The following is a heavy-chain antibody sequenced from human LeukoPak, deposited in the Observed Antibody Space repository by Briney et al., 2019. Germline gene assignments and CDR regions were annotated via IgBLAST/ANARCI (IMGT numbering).Heavy chain of an antibody. CDR3: ASGGLGRALSITGTMGY. CDR1: GGTFSSYA. CDR2: IIPIFGTA. J-gene: IGHJ4*02. D-gene: IGHD1-20*01. V-gene: IGHV1-69*13. Sequence: ASVKVSCKASGGTFSSYAISWVRQAPGQGLEWMGGIIPIFGTANYAQKFQGRVTITADESTSTAYMELSSLRSEDTAVYYCASGGLGRALSITGTMGYWGQGTLVTVSS.